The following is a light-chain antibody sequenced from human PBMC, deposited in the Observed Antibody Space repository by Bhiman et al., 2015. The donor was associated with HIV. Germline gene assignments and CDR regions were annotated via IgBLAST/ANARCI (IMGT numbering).Light chain of an antibody. CDR2: GNN. CDR1: SSNIGAGYD. J-gene: IGLJ1*01. Sequence: QSVLTQPPSVSGAPGQRVTISCTGSSSNIGAGYDVHWYQQLPGTAPKLLMYGNNNRPSGVSNRFSGSKSGSTASLTISGLQAEDEAHYYCSSYSSITVYVFGTGTKVSVL. CDR3: SSYSSITVYV. V-gene: IGLV1-40*01.